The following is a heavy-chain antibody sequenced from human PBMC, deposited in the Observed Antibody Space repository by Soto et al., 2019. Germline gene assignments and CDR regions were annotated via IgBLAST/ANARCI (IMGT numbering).Heavy chain of an antibody. Sequence: PSETLSLTCTVSGGSISSYYWSWILQSPGKGLEWIGYIYYSGSTNYNPSLKSRVTISVDTSKNHFSLKLSSVIAADTAVYYCARVPYIFLTGYETRYVMDVWSRGSTDIVSS. J-gene: IGHJ6*02. D-gene: IGHD3-9*01. CDR2: IYYSGST. V-gene: IGHV4-59*01. CDR1: GGSISSYY. CDR3: ARVPYIFLTGYETRYVMDV.